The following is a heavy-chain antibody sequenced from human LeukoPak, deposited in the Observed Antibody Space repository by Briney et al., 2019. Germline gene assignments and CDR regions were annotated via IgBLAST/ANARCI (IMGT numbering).Heavy chain of an antibody. D-gene: IGHD3-22*01. V-gene: IGHV3-15*01. CDR1: GFTFSNAW. CDR3: TTALFYDSSGYLRTLDY. CDR2: IKSKTDGGTT. Sequence: GGSLRLSCAASGFTFSNAWMSWVRQAPGKGLEWVGRIKSKTDGGTTDYAAPVKGRFTISRDDSKNTLYLQMNSLKTEDTAVYYCTTALFYDSSGYLRTLDYWAREPWSPSPQ. J-gene: IGHJ4*02.